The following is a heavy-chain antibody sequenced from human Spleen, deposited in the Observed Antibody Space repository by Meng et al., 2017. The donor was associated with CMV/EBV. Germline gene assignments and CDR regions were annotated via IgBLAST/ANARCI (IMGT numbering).Heavy chain of an antibody. CDR2: MSDSGTTI. CDR3: ARGRKFGDPSGLCLDY. CDR1: GFTFSDYY. Sequence: GESLKISCATSGFTFSDYYMHWIRQAPGKGLEWLSYMSDSGTTISHADSVKGPFTISRDNGKKSLFLQMNSLRAEDTAVYFCARGRKFGDPSGLCLDYWGQGTVVTVSS. D-gene: IGHD4-17*01. J-gene: IGHJ4*02. V-gene: IGHV3-11*01.